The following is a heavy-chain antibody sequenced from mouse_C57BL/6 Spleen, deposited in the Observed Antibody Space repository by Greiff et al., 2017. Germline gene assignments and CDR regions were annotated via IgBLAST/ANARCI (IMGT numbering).Heavy chain of an antibody. J-gene: IGHJ4*01. CDR2: IHPGSGST. V-gene: IGHV1-55*01. CDR3: ARGVAYDAVDY. CDR1: GYTFTSYW. Sequence: VQLQQPGAELVKPGASVKMSCKASGYTFTSYWITWVKQRPGQGLEWIGDIHPGSGSTNYNEKFKSKATLTVDTSSSTAYMQLSSLPSEDSAVXYCARGVAYDAVDYWGQGTSVTVSS.